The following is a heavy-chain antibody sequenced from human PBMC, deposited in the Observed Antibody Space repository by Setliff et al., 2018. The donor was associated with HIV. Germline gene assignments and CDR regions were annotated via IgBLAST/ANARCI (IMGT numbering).Heavy chain of an antibody. V-gene: IGHV3-11*04. CDR3: AREARGGPFDL. CDR2: ISSPGSTI. J-gene: IGHJ3*01. Sequence: GGSLRLSCAASGFTFSDHYMSWIRQAPGKGLEWVSFISSPGSTIYYADSVKGRFTISRDNNKRSLYLQMNSLRADDTAVYYCAREARGGPFDLWGPGTMVTVSS. CDR1: GFTFSDHY. D-gene: IGHD2-15*01.